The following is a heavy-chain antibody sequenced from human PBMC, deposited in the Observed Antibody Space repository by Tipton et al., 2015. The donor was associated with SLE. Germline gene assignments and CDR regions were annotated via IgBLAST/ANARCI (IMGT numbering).Heavy chain of an antibody. CDR2: INHSGST. D-gene: IGHD4-17*01. CDR3: AGTYYGDYVWFDP. CDR1: GGSFSGYY. V-gene: IGHV4-34*01. J-gene: IGHJ5*02. Sequence: TLSLTCAVYGGSFSGYYWSWIRQPPGKGLEWIGEINHSGSTNYNPSLKSRVTISVDTSKNQFSLKRSSVTAADTAVYYCAGTYYGDYVWFDPWGQGILVTVSS.